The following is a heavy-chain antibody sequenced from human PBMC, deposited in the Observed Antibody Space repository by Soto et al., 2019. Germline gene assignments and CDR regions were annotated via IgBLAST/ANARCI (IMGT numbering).Heavy chain of an antibody. CDR1: GGSISSGDYY. CDR2: IYYSGST. Sequence: PSETLSVTCTVSGGSISSGDYYWSWIRQPPGKGLEWIGYIYYSGSTYYNPSLKSRVTISVYTSKNQFSLKLSSVTAADTAVYYCAGYCSGGSCYPGTKWFDPCGQGILVTVSS. D-gene: IGHD2-15*01. V-gene: IGHV4-30-4*01. J-gene: IGHJ5*02. CDR3: AGYCSGGSCYPGTKWFDP.